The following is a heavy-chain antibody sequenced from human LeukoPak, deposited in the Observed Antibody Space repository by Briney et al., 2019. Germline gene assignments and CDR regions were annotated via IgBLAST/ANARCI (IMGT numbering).Heavy chain of an antibody. CDR2: IYTSGST. CDR3: ARGDGWFDP. Sequence: PSETLSLTCTVSGGSISSGGYYWSWIRQPAGKGLEWIGRIYTSGSTNYNPSLKSRVTMSVDTSKNQFSLKLSSVTAADTAVYYCARGDGWFDPWGQGTLVTVSS. V-gene: IGHV4-61*02. CDR1: GGSISSGGYY. D-gene: IGHD2-21*02. J-gene: IGHJ5*02.